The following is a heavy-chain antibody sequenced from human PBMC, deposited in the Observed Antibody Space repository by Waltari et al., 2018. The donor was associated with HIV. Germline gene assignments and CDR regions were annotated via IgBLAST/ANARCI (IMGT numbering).Heavy chain of an antibody. CDR1: GFTFTNYA. J-gene: IGHJ4*02. D-gene: IGHD2-15*01. V-gene: IGHV3-23*01. Sequence: SCAASGFTFTNYAMTWVRQAPGKGLEWVSSISGSGDNTYYADSVKGRFTISRDNSKNTLSLQMNSLRAEDTAFYYCAKTRGYCSGGSCYGDYWGQGALVTVSS. CDR3: AKTRGYCSGGSCYGDY. CDR2: ISGSGDNT.